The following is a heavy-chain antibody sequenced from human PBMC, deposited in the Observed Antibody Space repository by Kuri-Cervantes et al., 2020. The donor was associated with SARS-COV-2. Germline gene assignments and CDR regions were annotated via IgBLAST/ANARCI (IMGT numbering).Heavy chain of an antibody. D-gene: IGHD2-2*01. CDR3: ASGRREIVVVPTDKGMDV. Sequence: GSLRLSCTVSGYSISSGYYWGWIRQPPGKGLEWIGSIYHSGSTYYNPSLKSRVTISVDTSKNQFSLKLSSVTAADTAVYYCASGRREIVVVPTDKGMDVWGKGTTVTVSS. J-gene: IGHJ6*03. CDR1: GYSISSGYY. CDR2: IYHSGST. V-gene: IGHV4-38-2*02.